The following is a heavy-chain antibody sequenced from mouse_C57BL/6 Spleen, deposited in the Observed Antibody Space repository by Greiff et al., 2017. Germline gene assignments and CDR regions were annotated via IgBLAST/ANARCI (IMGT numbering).Heavy chain of an antibody. V-gene: IGHV2-5*01. D-gene: IGHD2-4*01. Sequence: QVQLKESGPGLVQPSQSLSITCTVSGFSLTSYGVHWVRQSPGKGLEWLGVIWRGGSTDYNAAFMSRLSITKDNSKSQVFFKMNSLQADDTAIYYCAKEGYYDYGGWYFDVWGTGTTVTVSS. J-gene: IGHJ1*03. CDR1: GFSLTSYG. CDR2: IWRGGST. CDR3: AKEGYYDYGGWYFDV.